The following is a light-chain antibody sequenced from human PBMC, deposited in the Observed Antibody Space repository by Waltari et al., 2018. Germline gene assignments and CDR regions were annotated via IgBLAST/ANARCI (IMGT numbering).Light chain of an antibody. CDR2: RNN. CDR1: SSNIGTYY. V-gene: IGLV1-47*01. Sequence: QSVLTQPPSASVTPGQRVTISCSGSSSNIGTYYVYWYHQLPGTAPKLLIYRNNQRPSGVPDRFSGSKSGTSASLAISGLRSEDEADYYCAVWDDSLTGQVIFGGGTKLTVL. J-gene: IGLJ2*01. CDR3: AVWDDSLTGQVI.